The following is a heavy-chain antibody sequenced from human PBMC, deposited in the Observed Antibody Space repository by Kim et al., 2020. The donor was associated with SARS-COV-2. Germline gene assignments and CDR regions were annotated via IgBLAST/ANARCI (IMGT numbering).Heavy chain of an antibody. Sequence: SETLSLTCTVSGGSISSYYWSWIRQPPGKGLEWIGYIYYSGSTNYNPSLKSRVTISVDTSKNQFSLKLSSVTAADTAVYYCARDGYCSSTSCYNWGNYGMDVWGQGTTVTVSS. CDR2: IYYSGST. J-gene: IGHJ6*02. V-gene: IGHV4-59*01. D-gene: IGHD2-2*02. CDR1: GGSISSYY. CDR3: ARDGYCSSTSCYNWGNYGMDV.